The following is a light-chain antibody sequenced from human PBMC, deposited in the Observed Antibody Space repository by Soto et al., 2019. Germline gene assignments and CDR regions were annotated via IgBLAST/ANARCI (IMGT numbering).Light chain of an antibody. CDR3: SSYTGSSTLYV. CDR2: DVS. Sequence: QSALTQPASVSGSPGQSITISCTGTSSDVGGYNYVSWYQQHPGKAPKLMIYDVSHRPSGVSNRFSGCKSGNTASLTISGFQAEDEAGYYCSSYTGSSTLYVFGTGTKVTVL. J-gene: IGLJ1*01. CDR1: SSDVGGYNY. V-gene: IGLV2-14*01.